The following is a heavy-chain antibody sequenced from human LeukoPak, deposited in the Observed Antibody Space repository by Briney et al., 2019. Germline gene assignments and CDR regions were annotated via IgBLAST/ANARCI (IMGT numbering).Heavy chain of an antibody. J-gene: IGHJ1*01. CDR3: ARQPPGYSYGPEYFQH. CDR1: GGSISISSYY. V-gene: IGHV4-39*01. CDR2: IYYSGST. D-gene: IGHD5-18*01. Sequence: KPSETLSLTRTVSGGSISISSYYSGWIRQPPGKGLEWIGSIYYSGSTSYNPSLKSRVTISVDTSKNQFSLKLSSVTAADTAVYHCARQPPGYSYGPEYFQHWGQGTLVTVSS.